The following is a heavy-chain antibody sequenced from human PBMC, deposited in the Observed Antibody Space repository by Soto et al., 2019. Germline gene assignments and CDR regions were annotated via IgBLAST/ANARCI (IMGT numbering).Heavy chain of an antibody. D-gene: IGHD6-19*01. CDR1: GYTFSGFY. Sequence: ASVKVSCKASGYTFSGFYMHWVRQAPGQGLEWMGWINPNSGGTKSAEKSQGRVTMTRDTSISTAYMELSRLTSDDTAVYYCASAAVTGTAGLDFWGQGTQVTAPQ. J-gene: IGHJ4*02. CDR3: ASAAVTGTAGLDF. CDR2: INPNSGGT. V-gene: IGHV1-2*02.